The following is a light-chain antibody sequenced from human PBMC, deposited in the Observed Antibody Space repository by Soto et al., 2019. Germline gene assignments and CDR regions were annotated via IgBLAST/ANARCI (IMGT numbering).Light chain of an antibody. Sequence: DIQMTQSPSSLSASVGDRVTITCRAGQTISSYLNWYQQKPGKAPKLLIYAASSLQSGVPSRFSGGGSGTDFTLTISSLQPEDFATYYCQQSYGTPRTFGQGTKVEIK. V-gene: IGKV1-39*01. CDR2: AAS. CDR3: QQSYGTPRT. J-gene: IGKJ1*01. CDR1: QTISSY.